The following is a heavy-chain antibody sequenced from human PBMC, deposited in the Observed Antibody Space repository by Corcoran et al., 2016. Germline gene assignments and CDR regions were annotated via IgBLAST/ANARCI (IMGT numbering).Heavy chain of an antibody. V-gene: IGHV3-73*02. CDR2: NRSKAISYAT. D-gene: IGHD2-15*01. Sequence: EVQLVESGGGLVQPGGSLKLSCAASGFTFSGSAMHWVRQASGKGLEWVGRNRSKAISYATAYAASGKGRFTISRDDSKNTAYLQMNSLKTEDTAVYYCTRRVCLAATDYYGMDVWGQGTTVTVSS. J-gene: IGHJ6*02. CDR1: GFTFSGSA. CDR3: TRRVCLAATDYYGMDV.